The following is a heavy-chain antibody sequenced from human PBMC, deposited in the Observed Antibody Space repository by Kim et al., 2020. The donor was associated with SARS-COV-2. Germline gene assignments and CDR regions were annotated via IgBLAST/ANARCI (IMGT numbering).Heavy chain of an antibody. V-gene: IGHV4-34*01. CDR1: GGSFSGYY. Sequence: SETLSLTCAVYGGSFSGYYWSWIRQPPGKGLEWIGEINHSGSTNYNPSLKSRVTISVDTSKNHFSLKLSSVTAADTAVYYCAAVMVAAKFTLDYWGQGTLVTVSS. CDR2: INHSGST. D-gene: IGHD2-15*01. CDR3: AAVMVAAKFTLDY. J-gene: IGHJ4*02.